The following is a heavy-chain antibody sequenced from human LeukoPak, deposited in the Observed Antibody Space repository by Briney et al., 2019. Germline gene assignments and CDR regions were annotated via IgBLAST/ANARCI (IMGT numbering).Heavy chain of an antibody. Sequence: SETLSLTCTVSGGSISSSSYYWGWIRQPPGKGLEWIGSIYYSGSTYYNPSLKSRVTISVDTSKNQFSLKLSSVTAADTAVYYCARDCSGGSCPLRGAFDIWGQGTMVTVSS. D-gene: IGHD2-15*01. CDR1: GGSISSSSYY. CDR3: ARDCSGGSCPLRGAFDI. CDR2: IYYSGST. J-gene: IGHJ3*02. V-gene: IGHV4-39*07.